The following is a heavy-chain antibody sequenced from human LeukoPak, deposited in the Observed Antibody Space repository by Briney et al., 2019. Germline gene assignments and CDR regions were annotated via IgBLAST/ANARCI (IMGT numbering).Heavy chain of an antibody. V-gene: IGHV1-69*02. CDR1: GGTFPTYI. CDR2: IIPILGIV. Sequence: RASVTVSCKASGGTFPTYIINWVRQAPGQGLEWMGRIIPILGIVNYAQTFQGRVTITADKSTSTAYMELSSLRSDDTAVYYCARPAYGGSPIEDAFDIWGQGTMVTVSS. CDR3: ARPAYGGSPIEDAFDI. D-gene: IGHD4-23*01. J-gene: IGHJ3*02.